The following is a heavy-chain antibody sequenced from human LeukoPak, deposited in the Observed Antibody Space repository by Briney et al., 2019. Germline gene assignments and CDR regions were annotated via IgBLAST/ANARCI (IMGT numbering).Heavy chain of an antibody. D-gene: IGHD5-12*01. CDR2: TGNRGNSYTT. V-gene: IGHV3-72*01. CDR1: GFTLSDHY. Sequence: PGGSLRLSCAASGFTLSDHYMDWVRQAPGKGLEWVGRTGNRGNSYTTEYAASVKGRFTISRDDSKNSLYRQMNSLIAEDTAVYYCTSLSGYSSYDRLYYWGQGTLVTVSS. J-gene: IGHJ4*02. CDR3: TSLSGYSSYDRLYY.